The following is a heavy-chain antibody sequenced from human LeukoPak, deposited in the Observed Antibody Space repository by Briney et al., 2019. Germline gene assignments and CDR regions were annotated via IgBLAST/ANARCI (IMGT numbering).Heavy chain of an antibody. J-gene: IGHJ6*03. CDR2: IYYSGST. Sequence: SETLSLTCTVSGGSISSYYWSWIRQPPGKGLEWIGYIYYSGSTNYNPSLKSRVTISVDTSKNQFSLKLSSVTAADTAVYYCARDRGSLVRSRWHYMDVWGKETTVTVSS. D-gene: IGHD3-10*01. V-gene: IGHV4-59*01. CDR1: GGSISSYY. CDR3: ARDRGSLVRSRWHYMDV.